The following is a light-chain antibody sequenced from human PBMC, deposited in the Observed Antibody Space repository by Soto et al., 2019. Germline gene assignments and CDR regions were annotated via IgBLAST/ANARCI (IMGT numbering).Light chain of an antibody. Sequence: DIQMTQSPSTLSASVGDRVTITCRASQSISSWLAWYQQKLGKAPKLLIYDASSLESGVPSRFSGSGSGTEFTLTISSLQPDDFASYYCQQYSSFSRTFGQGTKVDIK. V-gene: IGKV1-5*01. J-gene: IGKJ1*01. CDR1: QSISSW. CDR2: DAS. CDR3: QQYSSFSRT.